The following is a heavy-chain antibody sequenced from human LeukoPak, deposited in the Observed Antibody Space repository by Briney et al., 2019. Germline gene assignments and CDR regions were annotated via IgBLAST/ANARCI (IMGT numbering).Heavy chain of an antibody. CDR2: INHSGST. CDR3: ARGTLGYCSSTSCYMPFYWFDP. V-gene: IGHV4-34*01. Sequence: SETLSLTCAVYGGYFSGYYWSWIRQPPGKGLEWIGEINHSGSTNYNPSLKSRVTISVDTSKNQFSLKLSSVTAADTAVYYCARGTLGYCSSTSCYMPFYWFDPWGQGTLVTVSS. J-gene: IGHJ5*02. CDR1: GGYFSGYY. D-gene: IGHD2-2*02.